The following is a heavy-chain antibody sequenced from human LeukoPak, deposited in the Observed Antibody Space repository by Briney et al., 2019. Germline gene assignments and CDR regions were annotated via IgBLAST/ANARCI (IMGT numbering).Heavy chain of an antibody. J-gene: IGHJ4*03. CDR3: AGEGVGDDVYNGPPFYS. V-gene: IGHV4-59*01. CDR2: IYYSGST. Sequence: PSETLSLSCTLSGGSTTVSYSSWSRQPPGKGLEWIGYIYYSGSTNYNPSLKSRVTISVDTSKNQFSLKLSSVTAADTAVYYCAGEGVGDDVYNGPPFYSCGRGDPVTVSS. D-gene: IGHD3-10*01. CDR1: GGSTTVSY.